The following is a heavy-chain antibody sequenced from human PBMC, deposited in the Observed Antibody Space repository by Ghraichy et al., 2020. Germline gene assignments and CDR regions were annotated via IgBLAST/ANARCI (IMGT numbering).Heavy chain of an antibody. V-gene: IGHV1-2*06. CDR2: INPNSGGT. CDR3: ARYIGSYYGMDV. Sequence: GRINPNSGGTNYAQKFQGRVTKSGDTSIIKAYMELTRLRAADTAVYYCARYIGSYYGMDVWGQGTTVTVSS. D-gene: IGHD1-26*01. J-gene: IGHJ6*02.